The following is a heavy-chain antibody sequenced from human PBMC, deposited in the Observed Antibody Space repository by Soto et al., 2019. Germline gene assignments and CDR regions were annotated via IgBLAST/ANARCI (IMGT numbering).Heavy chain of an antibody. CDR1: GFTFSSDW. J-gene: IGHJ4*02. V-gene: IGHV3-7*01. D-gene: IGHD5-12*01. CDR2: IKQDGSEK. Sequence: EVQLVESGGGLVQPGGSLRLSCAASGFTFSSDWMSWVRQAPGKGLEWVANIKQDGSEKYYVDSVKGRFTISRDNDKNSLYLQMNSLRAEDTAVYYCAREMATYDYWGQGTLVTVSS. CDR3: AREMATYDY.